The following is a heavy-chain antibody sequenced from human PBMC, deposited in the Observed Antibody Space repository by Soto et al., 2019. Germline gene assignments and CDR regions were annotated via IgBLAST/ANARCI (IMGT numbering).Heavy chain of an antibody. CDR1: GGSISSGGYY. V-gene: IGHV4-31*03. CDR3: ARVRITMVRGDSPVFDY. CDR2: IYYSGST. J-gene: IGHJ4*02. D-gene: IGHD3-10*01. Sequence: QVQLQESGPGLVKPSQTLSLTCTVSGGSISSGGYYWSWIRQHPGKGLEWIGYIYYSGSTYYNPSLKSRVTISVDTSNNQFSLKLSSVTAADTAVYYCARVRITMVRGDSPVFDYWGQGTLVTVSS.